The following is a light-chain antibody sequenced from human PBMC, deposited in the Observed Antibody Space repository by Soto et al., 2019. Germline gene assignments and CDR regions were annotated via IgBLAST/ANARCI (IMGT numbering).Light chain of an antibody. CDR1: QNIRTY. Sequence: DIQLTHSPSSLSASLRDRVTITCRASQNIRTYFNWYQQRPGKPPNLLIHGTPNFPAGVPTRFSGRRSGTDLNLPIRNLQPEDSATYSCQQYKSYSHTFGGGTKVDIK. CDR2: GTP. V-gene: IGKV1-39*01. J-gene: IGKJ4*01. CDR3: QQYKSYSHT.